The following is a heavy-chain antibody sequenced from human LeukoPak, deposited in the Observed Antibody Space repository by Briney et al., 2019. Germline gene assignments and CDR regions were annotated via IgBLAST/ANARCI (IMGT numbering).Heavy chain of an antibody. CDR2: IYYSGST. Sequence: SETLSLTCTVSGGSISSGGYYWSWIRQHPGKGLEWIGYIYYSGSTYYNPSLKSRVTISVDTSKNQFSLKLSSVTAADTAVYYCARSDYGSGGYPFDYWGQGTLVTVSS. CDR3: ARSDYGSGGYPFDY. D-gene: IGHD3-10*01. CDR1: GGSISSGGYY. V-gene: IGHV4-31*03. J-gene: IGHJ4*02.